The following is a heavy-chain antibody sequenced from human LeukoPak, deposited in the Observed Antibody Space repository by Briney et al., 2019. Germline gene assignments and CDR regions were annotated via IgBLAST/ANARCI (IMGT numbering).Heavy chain of an antibody. CDR3: ATAVTSTKGYFDY. D-gene: IGHD2-15*01. CDR1: GFTVSTNY. V-gene: IGHV3-66*01. Sequence: GGSLRLSCAASGFTVSTNYMSWVRQAPGKGLEWVSVIYSGGNTYYADSVKGRFTISRDNSKNTLYLKMNSLRAEDTAVYYCATAVTSTKGYFDYWGQGTLVTVSS. J-gene: IGHJ4*02. CDR2: IYSGGNT.